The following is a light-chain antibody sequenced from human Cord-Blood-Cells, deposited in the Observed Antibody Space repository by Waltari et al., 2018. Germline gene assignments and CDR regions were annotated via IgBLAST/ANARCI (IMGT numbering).Light chain of an antibody. CDR2: DVS. V-gene: IGLV2-14*01. CDR1: SSDVGGYNY. CDR3: SSYTSSSTLV. J-gene: IGLJ3*02. Sequence: QSALTQPASVSGSPGQSITIPCTGTSSDVGGYNYLSWYQQHPGKAPKRMIYDVSNRPSGVSNRFSGSKSGNTASLTISGLQAEDEADYYCSSYTSSSTLVFGGGTKLTVL.